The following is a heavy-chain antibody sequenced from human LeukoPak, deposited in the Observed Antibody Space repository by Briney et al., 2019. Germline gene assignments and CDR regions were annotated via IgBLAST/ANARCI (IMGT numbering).Heavy chain of an antibody. D-gene: IGHD4-17*01. J-gene: IGHJ4*02. CDR3: ARWDTVRYFDY. CDR1: GYSISSGYY. V-gene: IGHV4-38-2*01. CDR2: IYHSGST. Sequence: PSETLSLTCAVSGYSISSGYYWGWIRQPPGKGLEWIGSIYHSGSTYYNPSLKSRVTISVDTSKNQFSLKLSAVTAADTALYYCARWDTVRYFDYWGQGTLVTVSS.